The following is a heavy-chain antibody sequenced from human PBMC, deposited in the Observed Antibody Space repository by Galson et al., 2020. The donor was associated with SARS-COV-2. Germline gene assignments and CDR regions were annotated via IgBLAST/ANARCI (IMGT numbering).Heavy chain of an antibody. CDR1: GYTIITYY. V-gene: IGHV1-18*01. D-gene: IGHD1-26*01. Sequence: ASVQITCKTSGYTIITYYFIWVLHPPAQELQWMGWISSYNDNTNYPQALQGRVTITTDTSTSTAYMELTSLGSDDTGVYYCARGVGATPSDYWGQGTLVTVSS. J-gene: IGHJ4*02. CDR2: ISSYNDNT. CDR3: ARGVGATPSDY.